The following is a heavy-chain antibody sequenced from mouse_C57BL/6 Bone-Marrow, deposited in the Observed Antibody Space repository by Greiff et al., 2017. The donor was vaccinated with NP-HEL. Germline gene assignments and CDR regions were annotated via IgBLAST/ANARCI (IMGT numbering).Heavy chain of an antibody. D-gene: IGHD1-1*01. CDR2: IDPEKGDP. J-gene: IGHJ2*01. V-gene: IGHV14-4*01. CDR1: GFNIKDDY. CDR3: TTPYYYGRN. Sequence: DVKLVESGAELVRPGASVKLSCTASGFNIKDDYLHWVKQRPEQGLEWIGWIDPEKGDPASSSKFQVKAPITADTSSNTAYLQLSSLTSEDTAVYYCTTPYYYGRNWGQGTTRTVAS.